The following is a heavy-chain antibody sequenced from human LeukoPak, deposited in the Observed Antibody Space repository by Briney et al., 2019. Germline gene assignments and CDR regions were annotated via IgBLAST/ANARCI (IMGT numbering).Heavy chain of an antibody. J-gene: IGHJ3*02. CDR1: GFTFSSYA. V-gene: IGHV3-30-3*01. CDR3: AKEDSSVSDAFDI. CDR2: ISYDGSNK. D-gene: IGHD6-6*01. Sequence: GRSLRLSCAASGFTFSSYAMHWVRQAPGKGLEWVAVISYDGSNKYYADSVKGRFTISRDNSKNTLYLQMNSLRAEDTAVYYCAKEDSSVSDAFDIWGQGTMVTVSS.